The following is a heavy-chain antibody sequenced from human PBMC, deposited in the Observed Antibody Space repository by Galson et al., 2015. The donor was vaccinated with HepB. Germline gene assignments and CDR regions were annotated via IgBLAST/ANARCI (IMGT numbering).Heavy chain of an antibody. J-gene: IGHJ4*02. CDR1: GGSIMSYH. CDR2: IYYTGRT. D-gene: IGHD6-25*01. Sequence: SETLSLTCTVSGGSIMSYHWSWVRQPPGKGLEWIGYIYYTGRTNYNPSLKSRVTISMDTSKNQFSLKLNSVTAADTAVYYCARHLGLDSSGLFYFDYWGQGTLVTVSS. V-gene: IGHV4-59*08. CDR3: ARHLGLDSSGLFYFDY.